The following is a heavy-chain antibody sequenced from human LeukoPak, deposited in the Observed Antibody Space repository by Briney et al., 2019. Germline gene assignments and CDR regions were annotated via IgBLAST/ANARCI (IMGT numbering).Heavy chain of an antibody. CDR2: IIPIFGTA. V-gene: IGHV1-69*05. CDR3: ARGWYLEYYFDY. J-gene: IGHJ4*02. D-gene: IGHD2-15*01. Sequence: SVNVACKASGGTFSSYTISWVRQAPGQGLEWMGGIIPIFGTANYAQKFQGRVTITTDESTSTAYMELSSLRSEDTAVYYCARGWYLEYYFDYWGQGTLVTVSS. CDR1: GGTFSSYT.